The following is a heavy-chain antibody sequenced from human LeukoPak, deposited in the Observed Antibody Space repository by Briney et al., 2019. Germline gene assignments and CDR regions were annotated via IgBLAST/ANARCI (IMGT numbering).Heavy chain of an antibody. CDR2: INPTSGGT. CDR1: GHTFSEYY. V-gene: IGHV1-2*02. CDR3: ARSVAGTGYFDY. D-gene: IGHD6-19*01. Sequence: ASVKVSCKASGHTFSEYYVHWVRQAPGQGLEWMGWINPTSGGTNFAQKFQGRVTMTRDTSISTAYMELSRLRSDDTAVYYCARSVAGTGYFDYWGQGTLVTVSS. J-gene: IGHJ4*02.